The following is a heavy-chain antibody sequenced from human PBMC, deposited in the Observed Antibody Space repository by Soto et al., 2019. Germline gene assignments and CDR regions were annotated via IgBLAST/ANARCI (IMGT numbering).Heavy chain of an antibody. D-gene: IGHD6-6*01. J-gene: IGHJ3*02. Sequence: GGSLRLSCAASGFTFSSYDMHWVRQATGKGLEWVSAIGTAGDTYYPGSVKGRFTISRENAKNSLYLQMSSLRAGDTAVYYCARGLGSSSGDDAFDIWGQGTMVTVSS. CDR1: GFTFSSYD. V-gene: IGHV3-13*01. CDR2: IGTAGDT. CDR3: ARGLGSSSGDDAFDI.